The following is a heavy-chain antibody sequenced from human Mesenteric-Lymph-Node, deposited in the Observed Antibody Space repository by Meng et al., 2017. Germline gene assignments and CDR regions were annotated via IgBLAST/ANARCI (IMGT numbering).Heavy chain of an antibody. D-gene: IGHD5-18*01. Sequence: SETLSLTCAVYGGSFSGYYWSWIRQPPGKGLEWIGEINHSGSTNYNPSLKSRVTISVDTSKNQFSLKLSSVTAADTAVYYCARVAQLWSHYYYYGMDVWGQGTTVTVSS. CDR1: GGSFSGYY. CDR3: ARVAQLWSHYYYYGMDV. V-gene: IGHV4-34*01. J-gene: IGHJ6*02. CDR2: INHSGST.